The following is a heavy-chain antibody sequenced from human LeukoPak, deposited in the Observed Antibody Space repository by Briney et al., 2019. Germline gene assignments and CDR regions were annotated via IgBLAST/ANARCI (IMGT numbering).Heavy chain of an antibody. V-gene: IGHV4-59*01. CDR3: EPANKAVTCTFDY. D-gene: IGHD6-19*01. CDR1: GVAPRDYY. CDR2: MYNRGST. Sequence: PSETLSLTCTVSGVAPRDYYRRWMRQSPGKKLEWIGYMYNRGSTIYNPSLKSRVTISTDTSKNQFSLRLTSVTAADTAVYYCEPANKAVTCTFDYWGQGTLITVSS. J-gene: IGHJ4*02.